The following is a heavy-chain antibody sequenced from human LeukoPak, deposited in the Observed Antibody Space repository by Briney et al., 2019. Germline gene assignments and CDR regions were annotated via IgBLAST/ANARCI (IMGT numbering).Heavy chain of an antibody. V-gene: IGHV3-74*01. CDR3: ARDLSVLS. CDR2: ISTDGSFT. Sequence: GGSLRLSCAASGFTFNNYLMHWVRQTPGKGLVWISRISTDGSFTNYADSVKGRFTISRDNAKNSLYLQMNSLRAEDTAVHYCARDLSVLSWGQGTLVTVSS. D-gene: IGHD4/OR15-4a*01. CDR1: GFTFNNYL. J-gene: IGHJ4*02.